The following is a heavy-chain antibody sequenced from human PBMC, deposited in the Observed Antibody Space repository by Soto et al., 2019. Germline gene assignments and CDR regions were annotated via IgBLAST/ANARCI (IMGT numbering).Heavy chain of an antibody. Sequence: TLSLSCPFAVGSGSSYYWSLIRHPAGRRLWWGGYIYYCGSTNYNPSLKSRVTIPVDTSTSQSYLKLSSVTAADTAVYYCARVRTCCCGGSGYGEAFDFWGQGTMVTVSS. D-gene: IGHD2-15*01. J-gene: IGHJ3*01. CDR3: ARVRTCCCGGSGYGEAFDF. V-gene: IGHV4-59*02. CDR1: VGSGSSYY. CDR2: IYYCGST.